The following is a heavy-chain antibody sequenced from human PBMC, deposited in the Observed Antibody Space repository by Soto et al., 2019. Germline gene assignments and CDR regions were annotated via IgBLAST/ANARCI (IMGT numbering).Heavy chain of an antibody. Sequence: RGSLRLSCNASGFTVSSSYMSWVRQAPGMGLEWVAVIESGGTAHYADSVKGRFTISRDNPNNIIYLQLHTLRAEDTAVYYCAKDLGPLKLLNYVFYGLDVWGQGTTVTVSS. CDR3: AKDLGPLKLLNYVFYGLDV. CDR1: GFTVSSSY. D-gene: IGHD2-21*02. V-gene: IGHV3-53*01. CDR2: IESGGTA. J-gene: IGHJ6*02.